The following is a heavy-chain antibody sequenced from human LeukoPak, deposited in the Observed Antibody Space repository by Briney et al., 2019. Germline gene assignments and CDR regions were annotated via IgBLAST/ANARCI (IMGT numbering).Heavy chain of an antibody. Sequence: GGSLRLSCAASGFTFSSYEMNWVRQAPGKGLEWVSGINWNGGSTGYADSVKGRFTISRDNAKNSLYLQMNSLRAEDTALYYCARENGDNWNDDPSYYFDYWGQGTLVTVSS. V-gene: IGHV3-20*04. J-gene: IGHJ4*02. CDR2: INWNGGST. CDR3: ARENGDNWNDDPSYYFDY. D-gene: IGHD1-1*01. CDR1: GFTFSSYE.